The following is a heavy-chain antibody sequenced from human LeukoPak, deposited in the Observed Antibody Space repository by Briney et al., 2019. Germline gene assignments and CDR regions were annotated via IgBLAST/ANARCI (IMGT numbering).Heavy chain of an antibody. Sequence: SETLSLTCAVSGYSISSGYYWGWIRQPPGKGLEWIGSIYHSGSTYYNPSLKSRVTISVDTSKNQFSLKLSSVTAADTAVYYCARLGDYKNQYYFDYWGQGTLVTVSS. CDR2: IYHSGST. D-gene: IGHD4-11*01. CDR3: ARLGDYKNQYYFDY. J-gene: IGHJ4*02. CDR1: GYSISSGYY. V-gene: IGHV4-38-2*01.